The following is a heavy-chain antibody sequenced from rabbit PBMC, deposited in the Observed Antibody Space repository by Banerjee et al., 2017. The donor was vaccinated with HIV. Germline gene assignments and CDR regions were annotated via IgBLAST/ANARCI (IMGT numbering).Heavy chain of an antibody. Sequence: QEQLVESGGGLVTLGGSLKLSCKASGIDFSSCGISWVRQVPGKGLELVACIATKTGSTWFARWVNGRFTISRSTSLNTVDLKMTSLTVADTATYFCARGTSGSSYFYFNLWGQGTLVTVS. CDR2: IATKTGST. V-gene: IGHV1S43*01. CDR3: ARGTSGSSYFYFNL. D-gene: IGHD8-1*01. CDR1: GIDFSSCG. J-gene: IGHJ4*01.